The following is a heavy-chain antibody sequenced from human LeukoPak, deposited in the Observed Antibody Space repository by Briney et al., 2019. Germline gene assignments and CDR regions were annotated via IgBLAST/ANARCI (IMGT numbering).Heavy chain of an antibody. V-gene: IGHV4-34*01. CDR1: GESFRGYY. J-gene: IGHJ4*02. D-gene: IGHD1-26*01. CDR2: INHRGGS. Sequence: SETLSLTCAVYGESFRGYYWMWVRQSPGKGLQWIGEINHRGGSNYTPSLKSRVTISVDTSRSQFSLKLTSVTAADTAVYYCVMGQWEPKGTYWGQGTLVTISS. CDR3: VMGQWEPKGTY.